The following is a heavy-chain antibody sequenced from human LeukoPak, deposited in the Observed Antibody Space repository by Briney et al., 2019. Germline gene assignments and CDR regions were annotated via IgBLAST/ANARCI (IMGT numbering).Heavy chain of an antibody. D-gene: IGHD3-10*01. J-gene: IGHJ6*02. CDR1: GFTVSSNY. V-gene: IGHV3-23*01. CDR2: ISGSGGST. CDR3: AKEGRYYGSGSYYKGEYYYGMDV. Sequence: PGGSLRLSCAASGFTVSSNYMSWVRQAPGKGLEWGSAISGSGGSTYYADSVKGRFTISRDNSKNTLYLQMNSLRAEDTAVYYCAKEGRYYGSGSYYKGEYYYGMDVWGQGTTVTVSS.